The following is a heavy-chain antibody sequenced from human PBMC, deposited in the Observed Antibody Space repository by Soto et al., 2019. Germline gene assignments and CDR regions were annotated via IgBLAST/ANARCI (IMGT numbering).Heavy chain of an antibody. CDR1: GYSFTSYW. CDR3: ARIGIHYYDSSGYPGAFDI. D-gene: IGHD3-22*01. CDR2: SDPSDSYT. V-gene: IGHV5-10-1*01. Sequence: EVQLVQSGAEVKKPGESLRISCKGSGYSFTSYWISWVRQMPGKCLEWMGRSDPSDSYTNYSPSFQGHVTISADKSISTAYLQWSSLKASATAMYYCARIGIHYYDSSGYPGAFDIWGQGTMVTVSS. J-gene: IGHJ3*02.